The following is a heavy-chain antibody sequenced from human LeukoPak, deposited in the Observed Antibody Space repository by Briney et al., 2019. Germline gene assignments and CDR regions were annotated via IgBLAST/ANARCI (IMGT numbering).Heavy chain of an antibody. CDR1: GFTFSDYA. V-gene: IGHV3-23*01. CDR3: TKDFFRDYGCNSVPFDY. CDR2: ISGSGDRT. J-gene: IGHJ4*02. Sequence: GGSLRLSCAASGFTFSDYAISWVRQAPGKGLEWVSTISGSGDRTYYADSVTGRFTISRDNSKNTLFPQMNSQRAEDPAISCCTKDFFRDYGCNSVPFDYWGQGTLVSVSS. D-gene: IGHD4-23*01.